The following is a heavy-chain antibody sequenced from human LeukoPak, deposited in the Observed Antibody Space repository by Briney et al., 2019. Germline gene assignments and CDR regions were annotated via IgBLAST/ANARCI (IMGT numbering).Heavy chain of an antibody. CDR2: ISGDGITT. CDR1: GFTLSLYA. CDR3: VRGKYSGSDSPFDY. J-gene: IGHJ4*02. D-gene: IGHD5-12*01. Sequence: PGGSLRLSCSASGFTLSLYAIHWVRQAPGKGLQYVSAISGDGITTYYADSVKGRFAISRDNSKNMVYLQVSSLRTEDTAVYYCVRGKYSGSDSPFDYWGRGTLVTVSS. V-gene: IGHV3-64D*06.